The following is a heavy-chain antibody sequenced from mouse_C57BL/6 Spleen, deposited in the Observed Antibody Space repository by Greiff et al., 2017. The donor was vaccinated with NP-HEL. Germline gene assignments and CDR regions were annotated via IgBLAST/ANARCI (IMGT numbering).Heavy chain of an antibody. Sequence: QVQLQQSGAELMKPGASVKLSCKATGYTFTGYWIERVKQRPGHGLEWIGEILPGSGSTNYHEKFKGKSTFTAVTSSNTAYMQPSSLTTEDSAIYYCGATTTVEMDYWGKGTSVTVSS. V-gene: IGHV1-9*01. D-gene: IGHD1-1*01. J-gene: IGHJ4*01. CDR2: ILPGSGST. CDR1: GYTFTGYW. CDR3: GATTTVEMDY.